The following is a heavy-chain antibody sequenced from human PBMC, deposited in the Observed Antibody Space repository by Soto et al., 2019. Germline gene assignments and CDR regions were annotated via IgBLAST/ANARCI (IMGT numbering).Heavy chain of an antibody. CDR1: GYTFTSYG. Sequence: ASVKVSCKASGYTFTSYGISWVRQAPGQGLEWMGWISAYNGNTNYAQKLQGRVTMTTDTSTSTAYMELRSLRSDDTAVYYCARAAYYDSSGYPLGAFDIWGQGTMVTVS. CDR2: ISAYNGNT. J-gene: IGHJ3*02. V-gene: IGHV1-18*01. D-gene: IGHD3-22*01. CDR3: ARAAYYDSSGYPLGAFDI.